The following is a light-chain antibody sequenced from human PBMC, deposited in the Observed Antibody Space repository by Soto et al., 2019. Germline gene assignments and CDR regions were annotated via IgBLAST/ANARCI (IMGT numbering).Light chain of an antibody. CDR2: RNN. V-gene: IGLV1-47*01. CDR3: AAWDDSLSGWV. Sequence: QAVVTQPPSASGTPGQRVTISCSGTSSNIGSNYVYWYQQLPGTAPKLLIYRNNQRPSGVPDRFSGSKSGTSGSLAISALRSEDEADHYCAAWDDSLSGWVFGGGTKLTVL. CDR1: SSNIGSNY. J-gene: IGLJ3*02.